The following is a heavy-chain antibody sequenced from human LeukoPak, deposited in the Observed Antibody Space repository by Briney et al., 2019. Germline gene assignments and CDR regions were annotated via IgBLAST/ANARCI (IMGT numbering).Heavy chain of an antibody. J-gene: IGHJ6*02. CDR3: ARSHYFDSSGYYYYYYGMDV. Sequence: GGSLRLSCAASGFTFSSYAMSWVRQAPGKGLVWVSRINSDGSSTSYADSVKGRFTISRDNAKNTLYLQMNSLRAEDTAVYYCARSHYFDSSGYYYYYYGMDVWGQGTTVTVSS. CDR2: INSDGSST. V-gene: IGHV3-74*01. CDR1: GFTFSSYA. D-gene: IGHD3-22*01.